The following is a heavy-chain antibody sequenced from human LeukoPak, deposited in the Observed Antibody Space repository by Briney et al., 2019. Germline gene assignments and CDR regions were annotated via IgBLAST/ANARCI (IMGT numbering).Heavy chain of an antibody. V-gene: IGHV3-30-3*01. CDR3: AKDSGYLYCSSTSCYTNY. D-gene: IGHD2-2*02. J-gene: IGHJ4*02. Sequence: GGSLRLSCAASGFTFSSYAMHWVRQAPGKGLEWVAVISYDGSNKYYADSVKGRFTISRDNSKNTLYLQMNSLRAEDTAVYYCAKDSGYLYCSSTSCYTNYWGQGTLVTVSS. CDR1: GFTFSSYA. CDR2: ISYDGSNK.